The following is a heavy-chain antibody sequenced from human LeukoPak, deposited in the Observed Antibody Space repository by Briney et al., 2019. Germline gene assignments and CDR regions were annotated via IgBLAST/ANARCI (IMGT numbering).Heavy chain of an antibody. CDR3: AKGITSIYYHGMDV. D-gene: IGHD3-3*01. Sequence: GGSLRLSCAASGFTFSTYAMSWVRQAPGKGLEWVSSITASGGSTYYADSVKGRFTISRDNSKNTLYLQMNSPRAEDTAVYYCAKGITSIYYHGMDVWGQGTTVTVSS. V-gene: IGHV3-23*01. CDR1: GFTFSTYA. J-gene: IGHJ6*02. CDR2: ITASGGST.